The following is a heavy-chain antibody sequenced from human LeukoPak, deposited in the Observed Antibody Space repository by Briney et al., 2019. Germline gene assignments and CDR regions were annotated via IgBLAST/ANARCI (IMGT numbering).Heavy chain of an antibody. CDR3: ASEIFGSGSYPDF. Sequence: PGRSLRLSCAASGFAFNAYAMHWVRQAQGQGLEWVALIWHDGSHKFYSNSVRGQFTISRDNSKNTVSLQMNNLRPEDTAVYYCASEIFGSGSYPDFWGQGALVTVSS. J-gene: IGHJ4*02. V-gene: IGHV3-33*01. CDR2: IWHDGSHK. D-gene: IGHD3-10*01. CDR1: GFAFNAYA.